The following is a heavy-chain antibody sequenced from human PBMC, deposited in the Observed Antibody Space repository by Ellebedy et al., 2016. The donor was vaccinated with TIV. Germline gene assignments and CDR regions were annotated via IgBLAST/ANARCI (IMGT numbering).Heavy chain of an antibody. J-gene: IGHJ3*02. D-gene: IGHD4-23*01. Sequence: AASVKVSCKASGYTFTSYYMHWVRQAPGQGLEWMGIINPSGGSTSYAQKFQGRVTMTRDTSTSTVYMELSSLRSDDTAVYYCAREHSGGNSGFDAFDIWGQGTMVTVSS. CDR2: INPSGGST. CDR3: AREHSGGNSGFDAFDI. V-gene: IGHV1-46*01. CDR1: GYTFTSYY.